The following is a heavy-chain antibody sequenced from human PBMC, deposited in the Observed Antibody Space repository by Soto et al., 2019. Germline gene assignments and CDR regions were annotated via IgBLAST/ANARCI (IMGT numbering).Heavy chain of an antibody. V-gene: IGHV4-59*04. J-gene: IGHJ4*02. CDR1: GVSISSYY. D-gene: IGHD4-17*01. Sequence: SETLSLTCTVSGVSISSYYWSWIRQPPGKGLEWIGYIYHSGSTYYNPSLKSRVTISVDRSKNQFSLKLSSVTAADTAVYYCAKSQTTVTSYDYWGQGTLVTVSS. CDR3: AKSQTTVTSYDY. CDR2: IYHSGST.